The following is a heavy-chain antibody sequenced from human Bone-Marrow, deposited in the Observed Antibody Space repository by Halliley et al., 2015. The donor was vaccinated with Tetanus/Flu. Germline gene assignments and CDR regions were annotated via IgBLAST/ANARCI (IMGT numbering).Heavy chain of an antibody. CDR1: HDSISPYY. CDR2: MFYSGYA. CDR3: VRVSRGDCSGGTCYSPYFDH. J-gene: IGHJ4*02. Sequence: TLSLTCTVSHDSISPYYWIWIRQSPGKGLEWIGYMFYSGYANYNPSLESRVSFSVDTSKNQFSLKLTSVTAADTAVYYCVRVSRGDCSGGTCYSPYFDHWGQGTLVTVSS. D-gene: IGHD2-15*01. V-gene: IGHV4-59*08.